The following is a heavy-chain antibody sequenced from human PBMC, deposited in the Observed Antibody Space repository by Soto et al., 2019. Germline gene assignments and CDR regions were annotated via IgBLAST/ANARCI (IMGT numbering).Heavy chain of an antibody. D-gene: IGHD3-16*01. Sequence: TLSLTCTVSGDSISSPDYYWSWIRQAPGKDLELIGYVYYRGSIYYTPSFESRVSISIDTSKNQFSLRLTSVTAADSAVYFCARVTFTPNWFDSWGQGILVTVSS. CDR1: GDSISSPDYY. CDR3: ARVTFTPNWFDS. J-gene: IGHJ5*01. CDR2: VYYRGSI. V-gene: IGHV4-30-4*01.